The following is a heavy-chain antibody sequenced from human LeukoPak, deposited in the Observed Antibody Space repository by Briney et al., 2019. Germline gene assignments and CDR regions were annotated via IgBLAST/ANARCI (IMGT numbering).Heavy chain of an antibody. Sequence: ASVKVSCKASGNTFTNNGISWVRQAPGQGLEWMGWISAYNGNTTYAQKLQGRVTMTTDTSTSTAYMELRSLRSDDTAVYYCARGQELGGGDYWGQGTQVTVSS. CDR3: ARGQELGGGDY. CDR2: ISAYNGNT. D-gene: IGHD1-26*01. V-gene: IGHV1-18*01. J-gene: IGHJ4*02. CDR1: GNTFTNNG.